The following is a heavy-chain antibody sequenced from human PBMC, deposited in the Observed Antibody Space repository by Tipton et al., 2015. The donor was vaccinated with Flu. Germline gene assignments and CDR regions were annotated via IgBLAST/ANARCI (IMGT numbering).Heavy chain of an antibody. J-gene: IGHJ4*02. CDR1: GGTLTSYG. Sequence: QLVQSGAEVKKPGSSVKVSCKLSGGTLTSYGVNWVRQAPGQGLEWMGGLTPMFGTPKFAHRFQGRVTLTADESTNTAYMELTSLRSEATALYYCARSGGFCSSTSCLDYWGQGTLVTVSS. V-gene: IGHV1-69*01. D-gene: IGHD2-2*01. CDR3: ARSGGFCSSTSCLDY. CDR2: LTPMFGTP.